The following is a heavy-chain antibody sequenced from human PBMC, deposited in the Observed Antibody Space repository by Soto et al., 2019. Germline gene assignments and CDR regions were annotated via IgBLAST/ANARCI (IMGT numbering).Heavy chain of an antibody. J-gene: IGHJ4*02. CDR3: ARQIYDSDTGPNFQYYFDS. D-gene: IGHD3-22*01. CDR1: AYSFAGYW. Sequence: GESLKISCKGSAYSFAGYWITWVRQRPGKGLEWMGRIDLSESQTYYSPSFRGHVTISATKSITTVFLQWSSLRASDTAMYYCARQIYDSDTGPNFQYYFDSWGQGTRVTVS. V-gene: IGHV5-10-1*01. CDR2: IDLSESQT.